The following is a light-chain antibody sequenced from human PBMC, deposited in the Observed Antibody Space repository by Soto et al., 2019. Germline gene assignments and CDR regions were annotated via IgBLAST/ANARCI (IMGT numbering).Light chain of an antibody. CDR3: NSYTSRYTFV. CDR2: EVN. CDR1: SSDVGGYNY. Sequence: SALTQPASVSGSPGQSITISCTGTSSDVGGYNYVSWYQQNPGRAPKLMIYEVNKRPSEVSSRFSGSKSGNTASLTISGLQPEDEADYYCNSYTSRYTFVLGTGTKLTVL. V-gene: IGLV2-14*01. J-gene: IGLJ1*01.